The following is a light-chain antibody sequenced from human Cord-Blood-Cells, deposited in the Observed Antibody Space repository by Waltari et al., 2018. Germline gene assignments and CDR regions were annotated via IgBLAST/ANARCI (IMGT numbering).Light chain of an antibody. Sequence: QSALTQPASVSGSPGQSITISCTGTSSDVGGYNYVSWYQQHPGKAPKLIMYDVSNRPVGVANPFSGSKSGNPASLTISGLQAEDEADYYCSSYTSSSTLVFGGVTKLTVL. CDR3: SSYTSSSTLV. V-gene: IGLV2-14*01. J-gene: IGLJ2*01. CDR2: DVS. CDR1: SSDVGGYNY.